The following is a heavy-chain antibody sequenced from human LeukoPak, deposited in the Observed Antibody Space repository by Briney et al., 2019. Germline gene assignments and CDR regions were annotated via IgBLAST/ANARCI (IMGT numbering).Heavy chain of an antibody. J-gene: IGHJ4*02. CDR3: ARDTRAGYSLPLDY. V-gene: IGHV6-1*01. D-gene: IGHD2-15*01. Sequence: SRTLSLTCAISGDSISSNSVAWNWIRQSPSRGLEWLGSRYYRSRWYSDYAVSVKGRINFNPDTSKNQFSPQLISVTPEDTAVYYCARDTRAGYSLPLDYWGQGTVVTVSS. CDR1: GDSISSNSVA. CDR2: RYYRSRWYS.